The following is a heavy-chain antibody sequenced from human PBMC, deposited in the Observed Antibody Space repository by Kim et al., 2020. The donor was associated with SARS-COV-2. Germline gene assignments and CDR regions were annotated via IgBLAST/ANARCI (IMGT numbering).Heavy chain of an antibody. D-gene: IGHD6-13*01. CDR3: ARGPYSSSWYYYYGMDV. CDR1: GFTFSSYA. CDR2: ISYDGSNK. V-gene: IGHV3-30*04. J-gene: IGHJ6*02. Sequence: GGSLRLSCAASGFTFSSYAMHWVRQAPGKGLEWVAVISYDGSNKYYADSVKGRFTISRDNSKNTLYLQMNSLRAEDTAVYYCARGPYSSSWYYYYGMDVWGQGTTVTVSS.